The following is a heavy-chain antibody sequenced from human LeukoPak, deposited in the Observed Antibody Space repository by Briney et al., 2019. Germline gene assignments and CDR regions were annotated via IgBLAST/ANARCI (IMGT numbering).Heavy chain of an antibody. D-gene: IGHD1-26*01. V-gene: IGHV3-13*01. J-gene: IGHJ4*02. CDR2: IGPAGAT. CDR1: GFTLSNYD. CDR3: ARAVAATPYFDY. Sequence: GGSLRLSCAASGFTLSNYDMLWLRQVTGKGLEWVSAIGPAGATYYAGSVKGRFTISREIAKNSFYLQMNSLSAGDTAVYYCARAVAATPYFDYWGQGVLITVSS.